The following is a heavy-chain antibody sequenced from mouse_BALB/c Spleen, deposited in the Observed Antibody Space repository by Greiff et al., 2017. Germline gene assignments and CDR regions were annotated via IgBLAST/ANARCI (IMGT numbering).Heavy chain of an antibody. Sequence: VQLQQSGPELVKPGASVKISCKTSGYTFTEYTMHWVKQSHGKSLEWIGGINPNNGGTNYNEKFKGKATFTADTSSNTAYMQLSSLTSEDSAVYYCARSPYDYGRAWFAYWGQGTLVTVSA. CDR2: INPNNGGT. CDR3: ARSPYDYGRAWFAY. CDR1: GYTFTEYT. D-gene: IGHD2-4*01. J-gene: IGHJ3*01. V-gene: IGHV1-18*01.